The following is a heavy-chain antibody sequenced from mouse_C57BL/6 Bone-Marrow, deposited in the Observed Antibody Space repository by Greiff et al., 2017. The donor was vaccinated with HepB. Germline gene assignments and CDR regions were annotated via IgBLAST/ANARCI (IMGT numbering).Heavy chain of an antibody. CDR1: GFTFSDYY. V-gene: IGHV5-12*01. J-gene: IGHJ3*01. CDR2: ISNGGGST. D-gene: IGHD2-1*01. Sequence: EVKLQESGGGLVQPGGSLKLSCAASGFTFSDYYMYWVRQTPEKRLEWVAYISNGGGSTYYPDTVKGRFTISRDNAKNTLYLQMSRLKSEDTAMYYCATLYYVAYWGQGTLVTVSA. CDR3: ATLYYVAY.